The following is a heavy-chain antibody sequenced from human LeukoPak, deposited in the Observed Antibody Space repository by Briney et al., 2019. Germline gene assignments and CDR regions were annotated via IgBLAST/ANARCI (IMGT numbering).Heavy chain of an antibody. D-gene: IGHD1-26*01. CDR2: IYYSGNT. V-gene: IGHV4-39*07. Sequence: PSETLSLTCTVSGGSITSTSYFWGWVRQPPGKGLEWIASIYYSGNTYYDPSLKSRVTISVDTSKNQFSLKLNSVTAADTAVYYCARGEPVDYWGQGTLVTVSS. CDR1: GGSITSTSYF. J-gene: IGHJ4*02. CDR3: ARGEPVDY.